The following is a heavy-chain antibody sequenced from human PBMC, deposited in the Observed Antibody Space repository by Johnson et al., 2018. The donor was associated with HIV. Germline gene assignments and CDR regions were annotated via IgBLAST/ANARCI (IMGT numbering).Heavy chain of an antibody. Sequence: QVQLVESGGGVVRPGGSLRLSCAASGLTFSSYGMHWVRQAPGKGLEWVAVIWYDGSNKDYADSVKGRFTISRDNSKNTLYLQMNSLRAEDTAVYYCARLRGAFDIWGQGTMVIVSS. V-gene: IGHV3-30*19. CDR3: ARLRGAFDI. J-gene: IGHJ3*02. CDR2: IWYDGSNK. CDR1: GLTFSSYG.